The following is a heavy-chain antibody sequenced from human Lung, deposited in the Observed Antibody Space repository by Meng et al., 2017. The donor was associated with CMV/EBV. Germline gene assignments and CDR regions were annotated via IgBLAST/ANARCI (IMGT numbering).Heavy chain of an antibody. V-gene: IGHV2-70*04. D-gene: IGHD2-21*01. CDR1: GLPHNTDKMR. J-gene: IGHJ5*02. Sequence: SGXXLVXPTQSLTLTCTLSGLPHNTDKMRVSWLRQPPGKALEWLARIDWDGDTFYTDSLRTRLTISRDTSENQVVLTMTDVDPVDTSPYYCARILPSCLFHPXGQGXLVTVSS. CDR3: ARILPSCLFHP. CDR2: IDWDGDT.